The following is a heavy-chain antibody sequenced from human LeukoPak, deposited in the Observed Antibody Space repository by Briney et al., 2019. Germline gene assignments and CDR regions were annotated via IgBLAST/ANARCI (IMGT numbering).Heavy chain of an antibody. V-gene: IGHV1-46*01. D-gene: IGHD3-22*01. CDR1: GYTFTSYY. CDR2: INPSGGST. CDR3: ARDIYYDSSGYPSFDY. Sequence: ASVKVSCKASGYTFTSYYMHWVRQAPGQGLEWMGIINPSGGSTSYAQKFQGRVTMTRDTSTSTVYMELSSLRSEDTALYYCARDIYYDSSGYPSFDYWGQGTLVTVSS. J-gene: IGHJ4*02.